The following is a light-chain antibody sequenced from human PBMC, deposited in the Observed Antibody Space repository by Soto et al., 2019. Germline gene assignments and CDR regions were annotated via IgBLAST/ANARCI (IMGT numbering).Light chain of an antibody. Sequence: DIQMTQSPSSLSASVGDRVTITCRASQSISSYLNWYQQKPVKAPKLLIYAASTLQSVVPSRFSGSGSGTDFTLTISSLQPEDFATYYCQQSYIPLTFGGGTKVEVK. J-gene: IGKJ4*01. V-gene: IGKV1-39*01. CDR2: AAS. CDR3: QQSYIPLT. CDR1: QSISSY.